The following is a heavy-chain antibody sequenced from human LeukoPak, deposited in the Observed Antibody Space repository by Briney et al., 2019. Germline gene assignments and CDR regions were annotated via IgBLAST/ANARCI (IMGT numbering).Heavy chain of an antibody. CDR2: ISSSGSTI. CDR1: GFTFSNYE. J-gene: IGHJ4*02. V-gene: IGHV3-48*03. CDR3: ARDRDGYDFLDY. D-gene: IGHD5-12*01. Sequence: GGSLRLSCAASGFTFSNYEMNWVRQAPGKGLEWVSYISSSGSTIYFADSVKGRFTISRDNARNSLYLQMNSLRAEDTAVYYCARDRDGYDFLDYWGQGTLVTVSS.